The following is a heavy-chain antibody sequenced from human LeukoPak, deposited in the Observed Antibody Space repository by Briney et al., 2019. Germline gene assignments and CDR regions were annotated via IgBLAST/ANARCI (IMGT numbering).Heavy chain of an antibody. Sequence: PGGSLRLSCAASGFTVSSDYMSWVRQAPGKGLEWVSVIYSGGSTYYADSVKGRFTISRDNSKNTLYLQMNSLRAEDTAVYYCAKAPTGYCSGGSCYYFDYWGQGTLVTVSS. J-gene: IGHJ4*02. D-gene: IGHD2-15*01. CDR3: AKAPTGYCSGGSCYYFDY. V-gene: IGHV3-53*01. CDR1: GFTVSSDY. CDR2: IYSGGST.